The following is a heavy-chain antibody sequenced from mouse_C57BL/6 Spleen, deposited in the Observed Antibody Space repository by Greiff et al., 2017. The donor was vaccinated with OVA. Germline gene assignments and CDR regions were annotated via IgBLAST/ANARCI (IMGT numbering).Heavy chain of an antibody. J-gene: IGHJ4*01. V-gene: IGHV1-69*01. CDR3: ALYRDYAMDY. CDR2: IDPSDSYT. D-gene: IGHD2-12*01. Sequence: QVQLQQPGAELVMPGASVKLSCKASGYTFTSYWMHWVKQRPGQGLEWIGEIDPSDSYTNYNQKFKGKSTLTVDKSSSTAYMQLSSLTSEDSAVYYCALYRDYAMDYWGQGTSVTVSS. CDR1: GYTFTSYW.